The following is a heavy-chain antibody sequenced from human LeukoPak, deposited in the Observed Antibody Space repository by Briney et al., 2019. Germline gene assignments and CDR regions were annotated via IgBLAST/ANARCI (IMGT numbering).Heavy chain of an antibody. Sequence: PSETLSLTCAVYGGSFSGYYWSWIRQPPGKGLEWIGEINHSGSTNYNPSLKSRVTISVDTSKNQFSLKLSSVTAADTAVYYCARRWEGILGVPRGWFDPWGQGTLVTVSS. CDR1: GGSFSGYY. CDR2: INHSGST. CDR3: ARRWEGILGVPRGWFDP. V-gene: IGHV4-34*01. D-gene: IGHD3-3*01. J-gene: IGHJ5*02.